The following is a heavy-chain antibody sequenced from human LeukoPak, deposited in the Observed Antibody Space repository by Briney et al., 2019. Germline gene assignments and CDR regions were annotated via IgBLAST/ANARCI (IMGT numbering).Heavy chain of an antibody. Sequence: SQTLSLTCTVSGDSITSGGYFWSWIRHHPVKGLEWTGYIHDTGNSYYNPSLQSRVAISIDISRNQFSLKLSSVTAADTAVYYCARGYVLDVWGQGTTVTVSS. CDR3: ARGYVLDV. CDR2: IHDTGNS. V-gene: IGHV4-31*03. D-gene: IGHD2-15*01. CDR1: GDSITSGGYF. J-gene: IGHJ6*02.